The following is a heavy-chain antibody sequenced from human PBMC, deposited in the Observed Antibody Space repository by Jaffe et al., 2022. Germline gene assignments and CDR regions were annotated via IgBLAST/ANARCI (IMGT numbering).Heavy chain of an antibody. V-gene: IGHV4-34*01. Sequence: QVQLQQWGAGLLKPSETLSLTCAVYGGSFSGYYWSWIRQPPGKGLEWIGEINHSGSTNYNPSLKSRVTISVDTSKNQFSLKLSSVTAADTAVYYCATLEATTVTTNDYWGQGTLVTVSS. CDR1: GGSFSGYY. CDR3: ATLEATTVTTNDY. D-gene: IGHD4-17*01. CDR2: INHSGST. J-gene: IGHJ4*02.